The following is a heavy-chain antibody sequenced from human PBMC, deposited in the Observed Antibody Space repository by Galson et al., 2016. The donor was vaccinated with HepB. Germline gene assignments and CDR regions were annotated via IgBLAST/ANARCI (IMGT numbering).Heavy chain of an antibody. Sequence: SLRLSCAASGFTFSSYSMNWVRQAPGKGLEWVALISYDESHISYADSVKGRFTISRDKSKNTLYLQMNSLRAEDTAVYYCAKDGRATLTGDHFDHWGQGTLVTVSS. CDR1: GFTFSSYS. CDR2: ISYDESHI. CDR3: AKDGRATLTGDHFDH. V-gene: IGHV3-30*18. D-gene: IGHD7-27*01. J-gene: IGHJ4*02.